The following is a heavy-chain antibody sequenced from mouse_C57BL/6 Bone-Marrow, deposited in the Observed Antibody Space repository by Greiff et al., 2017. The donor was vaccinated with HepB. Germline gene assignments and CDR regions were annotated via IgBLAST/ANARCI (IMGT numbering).Heavy chain of an antibody. CDR1: GYTFTSYW. CDR3: ARGAFITTVVAPFDY. Sequence: VQLQQPGAELVKPGASVKLSCKASGYTFTSYWMQWVKQRPGQGLEWIGEIDPSDSYTNYNHKFKGKATLTVDTSSSTAYMQLSSLTSEDSAVYYCARGAFITTVVAPFDYWGQGTTLTVSS. CDR2: IDPSDSYT. J-gene: IGHJ2*01. V-gene: IGHV1-50*01. D-gene: IGHD1-1*01.